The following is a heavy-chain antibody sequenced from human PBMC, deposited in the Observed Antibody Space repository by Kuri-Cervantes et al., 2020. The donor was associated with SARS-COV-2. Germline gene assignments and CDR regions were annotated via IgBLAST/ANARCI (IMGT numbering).Heavy chain of an antibody. J-gene: IGHJ4*02. CDR1: GYTFTGYY. CDR2: INPNSGGT. V-gene: IGHV1-2*02. CDR3: ARAFVLGYCSSTSCYTLNFDY. D-gene: IGHD2-2*02. Sequence: GESLKISCKASGYTFTGYYMHWVRQAPGQGLEWMGWINPNSGGTNYAQKFRGRVTMTRDTSISTAYMELSRLRSDDTAVYYCARAFVLGYCSSTSCYTLNFDYWGQGTLVTVSS.